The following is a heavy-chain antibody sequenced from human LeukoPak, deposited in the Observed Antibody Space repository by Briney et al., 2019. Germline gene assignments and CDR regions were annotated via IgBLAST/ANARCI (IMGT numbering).Heavy chain of an antibody. Sequence: QPGRSLRLSCAASGFTFSSYSMNWVRQAPGKGLEWVSYIRSSSNIIYYADSVKGRFTISRDNTKNSLYLQMNSLRSEDTAVYYCARESYYDSSGSSYYFDYWGQGTLVTVSS. V-gene: IGHV3-48*04. CDR3: ARESYYDSSGSSYYFDY. J-gene: IGHJ4*02. D-gene: IGHD3-22*01. CDR2: IRSSSNII. CDR1: GFTFSSYS.